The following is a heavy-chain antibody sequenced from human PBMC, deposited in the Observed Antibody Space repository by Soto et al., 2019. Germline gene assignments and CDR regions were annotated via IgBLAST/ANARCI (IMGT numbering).Heavy chain of an antibody. CDR1: GFTFSTTW. D-gene: IGHD6-19*01. V-gene: IGHV3-7*04. CDR2: MKQDGSAQ. CDR3: VRGAGKSGWCPDYFDY. Sequence: GGSLRLSCAASGFTFSTTWMTWVRQAPGKVLEWVAKMKQDGSAQYYVGSLKGRFSVSRDNARKSLYLQMDSLRADDTAMYFCVRGAGKSGWCPDYFDYWGQGALVTVSS. J-gene: IGHJ4*02.